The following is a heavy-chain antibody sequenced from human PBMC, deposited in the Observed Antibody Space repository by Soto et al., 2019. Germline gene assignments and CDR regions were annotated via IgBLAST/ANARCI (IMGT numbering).Heavy chain of an antibody. Sequence: SETLSLTCTVSGGSISSGGYYWNWIRQHPGKGLEWIGYSYYSGSTHYNPSLKSRVTISVDTSKNQFSLKLRSVTAADTAVYFSVRGRRFLEWYGLCGYWGKGTLVTVSS. CDR2: SYYSGST. CDR3: VRGRRFLEWYGLCGY. D-gene: IGHD3-3*01. CDR1: GGSISSGGYY. J-gene: IGHJ4*02. V-gene: IGHV4-31*03.